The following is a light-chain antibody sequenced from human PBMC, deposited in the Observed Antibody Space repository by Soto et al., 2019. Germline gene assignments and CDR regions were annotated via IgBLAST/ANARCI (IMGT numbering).Light chain of an antibody. V-gene: IGKV3-20*01. J-gene: IGKJ2*01. CDR2: AAS. CDR1: QSLSSSY. Sequence: IVLTQSPGTLSLSPGERATLSCRASQSLSSSYVVWYQQKPGQAPRLLIYAASRRATGIPDRFSGSGSATEYTLTISRLEPEDFAVYYCQQQGTFGQGTKLEIK. CDR3: QQQGT.